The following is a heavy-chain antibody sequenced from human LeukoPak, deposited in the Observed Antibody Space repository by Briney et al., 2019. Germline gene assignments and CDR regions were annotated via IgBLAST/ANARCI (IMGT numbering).Heavy chain of an antibody. J-gene: IGHJ4*02. V-gene: IGHV3-21*01. D-gene: IGHD1-26*01. Sequence: GGSLRLSCAASGFTFSNYEMNWVRQTPGKGLEWVSSISSSSSYIYYADSVKGRFTISRDNAKNSLYLQMNSLRAEDTAVYYCARRAQKISREVVGGYFDYWGQGTLVTVSS. CDR3: ARRAQKISREVVGGYFDY. CDR2: ISSSSSYI. CDR1: GFTFSNYE.